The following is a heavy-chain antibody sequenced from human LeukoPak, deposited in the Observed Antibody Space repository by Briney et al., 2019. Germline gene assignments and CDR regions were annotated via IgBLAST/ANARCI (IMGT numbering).Heavy chain of an antibody. J-gene: IGHJ5*02. D-gene: IGHD3-22*01. CDR3: ARVGSYDSSGYYYGWFDP. V-gene: IGHV3-30-3*01. CDR2: ISYDGSNK. Sequence: GRSLRLSCAASGFTFSSYAMHWVRQAPGKGLEWVAVISYDGSNKYYADSVKGRFTISRDNSKNTLYLQMNSLRAEDTAVYYCARVGSYDSSGYYYGWFDPWGQGTLVTVSS. CDR1: GFTFSSYA.